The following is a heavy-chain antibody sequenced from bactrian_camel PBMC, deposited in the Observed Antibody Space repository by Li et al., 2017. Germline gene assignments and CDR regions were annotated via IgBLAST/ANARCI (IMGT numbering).Heavy chain of an antibody. CDR2: IATGSGNT. D-gene: IGHD2*01. CDR3: AARGPYCYTKLSVRDFTY. Sequence: VQLVESGGGSVQAGGSLQLSCTASGYARVAKCFGWFRQAPGKEREGVARIATGSGNTHYADSVKGRFTISQDNAKNTVYLQMNSLKPEDTAMYYCAARGPYCYTKLSVRDFTYWGQGTQVTVS. V-gene: IGHV3S63*01. J-gene: IGHJ6*01. CDR1: GYARVAKC.